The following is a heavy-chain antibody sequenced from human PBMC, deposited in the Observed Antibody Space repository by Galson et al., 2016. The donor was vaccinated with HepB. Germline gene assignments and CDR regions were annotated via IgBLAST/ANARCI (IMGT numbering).Heavy chain of an antibody. V-gene: IGHV1-18*01. J-gene: IGHJ4*02. CDR3: ARDRDAALDY. Sequence: VKVSCKASGYTFTNNGISWVRPAPGQGLEWMAWISAYSGNTNYAQKFQGRVTLTKDTSASTVYMELRSLRSDDTAIYYCARDRDAALDYWGQGALVTVSS. CDR2: ISAYSGNT. D-gene: IGHD6-13*01. CDR1: GYTFTNNG.